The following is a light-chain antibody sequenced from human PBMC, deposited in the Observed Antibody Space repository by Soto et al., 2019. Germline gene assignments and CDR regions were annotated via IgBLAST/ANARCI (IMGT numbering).Light chain of an antibody. J-gene: IGLJ1*01. V-gene: IGLV2-11*01. Sequence: QSALTQPRSVSGSPGQSVTISCTGTSSDVGGYNYVSWYQQNPGKAPKLMIHDVTKRPSGVPDRFSGSKSGNTASLTISGLQAEDEADYYCCSYAGNYTYVFGTGTQLTVL. CDR2: DVT. CDR3: CSYAGNYTYV. CDR1: SSDVGGYNY.